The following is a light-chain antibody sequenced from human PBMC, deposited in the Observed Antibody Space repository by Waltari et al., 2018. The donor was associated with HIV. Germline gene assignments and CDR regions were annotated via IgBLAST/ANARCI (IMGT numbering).Light chain of an antibody. CDR1: AANIPIHP. V-gene: IGLV1-44*01. CDR3: ATWDANLNGVV. J-gene: IGLJ3*02. CDR2: GSH. Sequence: QSVLTQPPSTSESPGQWITIPCPGSAANIPIHPVHWFKHVPGTAPKLLIFGSHQRPSGVPDRFSGSKSGTSASLAIRGLQSEDEAEYYCATWDANLNGVVFGGGTKVTVL.